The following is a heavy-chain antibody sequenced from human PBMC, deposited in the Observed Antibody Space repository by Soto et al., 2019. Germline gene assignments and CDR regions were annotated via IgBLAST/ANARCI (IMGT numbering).Heavy chain of an antibody. J-gene: IGHJ5*02. CDR2: VYATGTS. CDR3: VRNGSKTLRDCFDP. D-gene: IGHD4-17*01. CDR1: GGSMSKFY. V-gene: IGHV4-4*07. Sequence: SETLSLTCSVSGGSMSKFYWSWIRKTAGKGLEWMGRVYATGTSDYNPSLRSRIAMSVDISKKTFSLRLRPVTAADTGVYYCVRNGSKTLRDCFDPWGQGILVTVSS.